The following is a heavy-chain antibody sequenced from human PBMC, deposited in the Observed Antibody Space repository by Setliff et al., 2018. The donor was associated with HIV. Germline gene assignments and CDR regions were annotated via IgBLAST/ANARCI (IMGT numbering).Heavy chain of an antibody. V-gene: IGHV5-51*01. J-gene: IGHJ4*02. D-gene: IGHD1-26*01. CDR1: GYSFTTYW. CDR3: ARPSGSYFDY. CDR2: IYPGDSDT. Sequence: GESLKISCKGSGYSFTTYWIGWVRQMPGKGLEWLGIIYPGDSDTRYSPSFQGQVTISRDNSKNTLYLQMNSLRAEDTAVFYCARPSGSYFDYWGQGTLVTVSS.